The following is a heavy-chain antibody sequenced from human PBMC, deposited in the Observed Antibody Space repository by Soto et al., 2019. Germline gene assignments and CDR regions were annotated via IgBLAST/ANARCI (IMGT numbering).Heavy chain of an antibody. CDR1: GFTFSSYA. CDR2: ISYDGSNK. D-gene: IGHD3-3*01. Sequence: QVQLVESGGGVVQPGRSLRLSCAASGFTFSSYAMHWVRQAPGKGLEWVAVISYDGSNKYYADSVKGRFTISRDNSKNTLYLQMNSLRAEDTAVYYCARGYDFWSGPDYWGQGTLVTVSS. CDR3: ARGYDFWSGPDY. V-gene: IGHV3-30-3*01. J-gene: IGHJ4*02.